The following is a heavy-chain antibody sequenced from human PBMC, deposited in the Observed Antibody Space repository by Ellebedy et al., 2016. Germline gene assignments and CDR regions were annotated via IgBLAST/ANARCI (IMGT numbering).Heavy chain of an antibody. D-gene: IGHD3-10*01. Sequence: SQTLSLTXXVYGGSFSGYYWSWIRQPPGKGLEWIGEINHSGSTNYNPSLKSRVTISVDTSKNQFSLKLSSVTAADTAVYYCARVLWFGELPQYYFDYWGQGTLVTVSS. CDR3: ARVLWFGELPQYYFDY. CDR1: GGSFSGYY. J-gene: IGHJ4*02. V-gene: IGHV4-34*01. CDR2: INHSGST.